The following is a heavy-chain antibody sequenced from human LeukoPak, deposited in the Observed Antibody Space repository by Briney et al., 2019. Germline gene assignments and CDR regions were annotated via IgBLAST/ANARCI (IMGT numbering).Heavy chain of an antibody. CDR2: IYTSGST. CDR3: ARSSYSHSSSLPDY. Sequence: SETLSLTCTVSGGSISSYYWSWIRQPAGKGLEWIGRIYTSGSTNYNPSLKSRVTMSVDTSKNQFSLKLSSVTAADTAVYYCARSSYSHSSSLPDYWGQGTLVTVSS. D-gene: IGHD6-13*01. V-gene: IGHV4-4*07. J-gene: IGHJ4*02. CDR1: GGSISSYY.